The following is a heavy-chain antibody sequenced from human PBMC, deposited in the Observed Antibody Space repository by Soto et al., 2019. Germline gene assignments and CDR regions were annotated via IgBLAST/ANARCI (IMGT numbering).Heavy chain of an antibody. CDR1: GFTFSSYW. CDR3: ALSHRLQWELLYFDY. Sequence: PGGSLRLSCAASGFTFSSYWMHWVRQAPGKGLVWVSRINSGSGGSTFYADSVKGRFTTSRDNSKNTLYLQMNGLKAEDTAVYYCALSHRLQWELLYFDYWGQGTVVTVSS. J-gene: IGHJ4*02. D-gene: IGHD1-26*01. CDR2: INSGSGGST. V-gene: IGHV3-74*01.